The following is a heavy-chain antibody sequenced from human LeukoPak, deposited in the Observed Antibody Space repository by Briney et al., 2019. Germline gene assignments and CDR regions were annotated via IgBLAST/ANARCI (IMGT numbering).Heavy chain of an antibody. CDR1: AYTFTGYY. Sequence: ASVKVSCKAPAYTFTGYYLHWVRQAPGQGLEWMGWIDPNNGDTKYAQKFQGRVTMTRDRSISTAYMELSRLTSDDTAVYYCARRSRNGLDAFDIRGQGTMVTVSS. CDR2: IDPNNGDT. D-gene: IGHD1-14*01. J-gene: IGHJ3*02. CDR3: ARRSRNGLDAFDI. V-gene: IGHV1-2*02.